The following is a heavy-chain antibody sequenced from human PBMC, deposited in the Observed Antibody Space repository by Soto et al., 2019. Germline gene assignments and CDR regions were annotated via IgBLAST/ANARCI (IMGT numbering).Heavy chain of an antibody. D-gene: IGHD5-18*01. CDR1: GFTFSSYS. V-gene: IGHV3-21*01. J-gene: IGHJ6*02. CDR2: ISSSSSYI. Sequence: GGSLRLSCAASGFTFSSYSMNWVRQAPGKGLEWVSSISSSSSYIYYADSVKGRFTISRGNAKNSLYLQMNSLRAEDTAVYYCARTWIQLWFDYYYGMDVWGQGTTVTVSS. CDR3: ARTWIQLWFDYYYGMDV.